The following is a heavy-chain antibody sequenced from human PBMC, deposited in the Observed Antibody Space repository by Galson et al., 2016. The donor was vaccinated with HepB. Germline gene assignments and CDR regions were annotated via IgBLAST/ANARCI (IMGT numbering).Heavy chain of an antibody. CDR2: ISSSGATI. Sequence: SLRLSCAASGITFRTYDMNWVRQAPGKGLEWVSYISSSGATIYYADSVKGRFTISRDDATTSLYLQMYSLRAEDTAVYYCARLPQMQQVYNYPGLDVWGQGTTVTVSS. CDR3: ARLPQMQQVYNYPGLDV. J-gene: IGHJ6*02. CDR1: GITFRTYD. V-gene: IGHV3-48*03. D-gene: IGHD6-13*01.